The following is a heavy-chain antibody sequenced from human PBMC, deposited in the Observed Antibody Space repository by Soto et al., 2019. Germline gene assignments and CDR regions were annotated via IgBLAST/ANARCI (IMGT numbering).Heavy chain of an antibody. V-gene: IGHV1-24*01. CDR1: GYTLTELS. CDR3: ATWREVITMVRGVLNWFDP. Sequence: ASVKVSCKVSGYTLTELSMHWVRQAPGKGLEWMGGFDPEDGETIYAQKFQGRVTMTEDTSTDTAYMELSSLRSEDTAVYYCATWREVITMVRGVLNWFDPWGQGTLVTVSS. D-gene: IGHD3-10*01. CDR2: FDPEDGET. J-gene: IGHJ5*02.